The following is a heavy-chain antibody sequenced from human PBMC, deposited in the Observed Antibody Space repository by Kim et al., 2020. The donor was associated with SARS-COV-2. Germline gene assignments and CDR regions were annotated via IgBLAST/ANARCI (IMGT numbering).Heavy chain of an antibody. CDR3: ARAVVVTAIRSYWYFDL. J-gene: IGHJ2*01. D-gene: IGHD2-21*02. CDR1: GGSISSYY. CDR2: IYYSGST. V-gene: IGHV4-59*13. Sequence: SETLSLTCTVSGGSISSYYWSWIRQPPGKGLEWIGYIYYSGSTNYNPSLKSRVTISVDTSKNQFSLKLSSVTAADTAVYYCARAVVVTAIRSYWYFDLWGRGDLVPVSS.